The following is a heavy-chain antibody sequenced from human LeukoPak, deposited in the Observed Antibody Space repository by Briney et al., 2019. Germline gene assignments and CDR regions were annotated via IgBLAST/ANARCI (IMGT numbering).Heavy chain of an antibody. CDR3: AREGGPRGFDC. V-gene: IGHV3-74*01. J-gene: IGHJ4*02. CDR1: GFTFNRYW. Sequence: PGGSLRLSCAASGFTFNRYWMHLVRPAPGEGPVWVAHILNDRGSTSYADSVKGRFTISRDNAKNTLYLQMNSLRAGDTAVYYCAREGGPRGFDCWGQGTLVTVAS. CDR2: ILNDRGST.